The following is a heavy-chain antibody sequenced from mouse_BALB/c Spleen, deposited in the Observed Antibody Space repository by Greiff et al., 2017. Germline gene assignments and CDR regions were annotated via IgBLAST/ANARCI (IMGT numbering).Heavy chain of an antibody. CDR2: IDPETGGT. CDR1: GYTFTDYE. D-gene: IGHD2-14*01. Sequence: QVQLQQSGAELVRPGASVTLSCKASGYTFTDYEMHWVKQTPVHGLEWIGAIDPETGGTAYNQKFKGKATLTADKSSSTAYMELRSLTSEDSAVYYCTRGDRYDVEYYAMDYWGQGTSVTVSS. J-gene: IGHJ4*01. CDR3: TRGDRYDVEYYAMDY. V-gene: IGHV1-15*01.